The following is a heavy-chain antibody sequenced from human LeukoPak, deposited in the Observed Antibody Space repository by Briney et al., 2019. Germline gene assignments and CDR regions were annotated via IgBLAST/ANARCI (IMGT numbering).Heavy chain of an antibody. CDR3: AKDRWQLSPDYYYYMDV. D-gene: IGHD2-15*01. CDR1: GFTFSNHG. V-gene: IGHV3-30*02. Sequence: GGSLRLSCAASGFTFSNHGMHWVRQAPGKGLEWVAFIRYDGSNKYYADSVKGRFTISRDNSKNTLYLQMNSLRAEDTALYYCAKDRWQLSPDYYYYMDVWGNGTPVTVSS. CDR2: IRYDGSNK. J-gene: IGHJ6*03.